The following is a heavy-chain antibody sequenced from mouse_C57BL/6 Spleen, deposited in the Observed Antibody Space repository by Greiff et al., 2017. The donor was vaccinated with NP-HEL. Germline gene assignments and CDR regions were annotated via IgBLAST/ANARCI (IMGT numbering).Heavy chain of an antibody. Sequence: VQVVESGPGLVAPSQSLSITCTVSGFSLTSYAISWVRQPPGKGLEWLGVIWTGGGTNYNSALKSRLSISKDNSKSQVFLKMNSLQTDDTARYYCARGLLPVYYAMDYWGQGTSVTVSS. CDR1: GFSLTSYA. CDR3: ARGLLPVYYAMDY. CDR2: IWTGGGT. J-gene: IGHJ4*01. D-gene: IGHD2-10*01. V-gene: IGHV2-9-1*01.